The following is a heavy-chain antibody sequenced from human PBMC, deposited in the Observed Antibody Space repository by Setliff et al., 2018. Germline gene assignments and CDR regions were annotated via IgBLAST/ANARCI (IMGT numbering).Heavy chain of an antibody. CDR3: VNHNPARRAVYTTPLDY. CDR1: GFTFSTYN. J-gene: IGHJ4*02. CDR2: ISFSSNTI. Sequence: GGSLRLSCAASGFTFSTYNMNWVRQAPGKGLEWVSYISFSSNTIYYADSVKGRFTISRDNAKNSLYLQMNSLRAEDTATYYCVNHNPARRAVYTTPLDYWGQGTQVTVSS. D-gene: IGHD2-8*01. V-gene: IGHV3-48*01.